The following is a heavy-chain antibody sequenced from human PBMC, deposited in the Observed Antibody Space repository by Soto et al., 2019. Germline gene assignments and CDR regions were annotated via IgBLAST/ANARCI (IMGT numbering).Heavy chain of an antibody. Sequence: QVQLVESGGALVKPGGSLRLSCAASGFTFRDYYMTWIRQAPGKGLEWISYISSSGTSIYYADSVKGRFTISRDHAKNSLYLQMNSLRAEDTAVYYCARAGWQLLAWSDPWGQGTRVTVSS. J-gene: IGHJ5*02. CDR3: ARAGWQLLAWSDP. D-gene: IGHD2-15*01. CDR1: GFTFRDYY. V-gene: IGHV3-11*01. CDR2: ISSSGTSI.